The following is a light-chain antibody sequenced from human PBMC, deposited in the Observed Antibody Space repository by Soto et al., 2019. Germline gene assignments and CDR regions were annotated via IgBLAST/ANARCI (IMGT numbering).Light chain of an antibody. CDR2: EVT. J-gene: IGLJ3*02. CDR1: SSDVGAYKC. Sequence: QSALTQPPSASGSPGQSVTISCTGTSSDVGAYKCVSWYQQYLGKAPKLMIYEVTKRPSGVPDRFSGSKSGNTASLTVSGLQAEDEADYYCTSYVGNDIWVFGGGTKVTVL. CDR3: TSYVGNDIWV. V-gene: IGLV2-8*01.